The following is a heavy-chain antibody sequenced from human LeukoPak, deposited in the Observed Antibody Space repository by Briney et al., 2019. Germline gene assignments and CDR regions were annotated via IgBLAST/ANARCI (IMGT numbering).Heavy chain of an antibody. J-gene: IGHJ4*02. V-gene: IGHV3-23*01. Sequence: GGSLRLSCAASGFTFSRYAMTWVRQAPGKGLDWVSSISASGASTYYADSVKGRFTISRDNSKNTLYLQMNSLRAEDTAVYYCAKDTWLYCSSTSCYPDYWGQGTLVTVSS. CDR1: GFTFSRYA. CDR2: ISASGAST. CDR3: AKDTWLYCSSTSCYPDY. D-gene: IGHD2-2*01.